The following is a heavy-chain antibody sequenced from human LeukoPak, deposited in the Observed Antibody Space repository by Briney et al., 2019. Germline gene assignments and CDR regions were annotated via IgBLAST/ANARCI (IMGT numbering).Heavy chain of an antibody. CDR1: GFTFDDYG. D-gene: IGHD2-15*01. V-gene: IGHV3-20*04. CDR3: AKGVGYCSGGSCQQFDY. CDR2: INWNGGST. Sequence: GGSLRLSCAASGFTFDDYGMSWVRQAPGKGLEWVSGINWNGGSTGYADSVKGRFTISRDNAKNSLYLQMNSLRAEDTAVYYCAKGVGYCSGGSCQQFDYWGQGTLVTVSS. J-gene: IGHJ4*02.